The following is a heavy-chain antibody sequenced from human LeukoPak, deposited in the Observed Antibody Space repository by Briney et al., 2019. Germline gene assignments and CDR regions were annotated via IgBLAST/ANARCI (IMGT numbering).Heavy chain of an antibody. D-gene: IGHD2-21*02. V-gene: IGHV4-39*01. Sequence: SETLSLTCTVSGGSISSSTYYWGWIRQPPGKGLEWIGSIYYSGSTYYNPSLKSRVTISVDTSENQFSLKLSSVTAADTAVYYCARQPYGTYCGGDCYQPYYFEYWGQETLVTVSS. J-gene: IGHJ4*02. CDR1: GGSISSSTYY. CDR3: ARQPYGTYCGGDCYQPYYFEY. CDR2: IYYSGST.